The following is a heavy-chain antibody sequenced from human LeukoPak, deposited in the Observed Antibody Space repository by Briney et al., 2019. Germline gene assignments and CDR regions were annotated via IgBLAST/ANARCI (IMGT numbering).Heavy chain of an antibody. CDR2: IYYSGST. V-gene: IGHV4-59*12. CDR3: ARDKDATVVTEGSDAFDI. J-gene: IGHJ3*02. Sequence: SETLSLTCTVSGGSINSYYWSWIRQPPGKGLEWIGYIYYSGSTNYNPSLKSRVTISVDTSKNQFSLKLSSVTAADTAVYYCARDKDATVVTEGSDAFDIWGQGTMVTVSS. D-gene: IGHD4-23*01. CDR1: GGSINSYY.